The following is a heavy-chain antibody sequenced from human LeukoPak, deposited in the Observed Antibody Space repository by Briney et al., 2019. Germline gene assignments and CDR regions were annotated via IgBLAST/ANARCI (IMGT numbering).Heavy chain of an antibody. CDR2: IKQDGTEK. D-gene: IGHD6-19*01. CDR3: VRDTYRTAVAGSSGLGY. Sequence: GSLRLSCAASGFTFGTYWMGWVRQAPGKGMEWVANIKQDGTEKSYVDSVKGRFTISRDNVKNSVYLQMHSLRVDDTAIYYCVRDTYRTAVAGSSGLGYWGQGTLVTVSS. CDR1: GFTFGTYW. V-gene: IGHV3-7*01. J-gene: IGHJ4*02.